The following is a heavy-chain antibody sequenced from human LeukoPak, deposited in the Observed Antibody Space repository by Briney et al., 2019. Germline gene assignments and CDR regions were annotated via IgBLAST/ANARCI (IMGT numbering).Heavy chain of an antibody. V-gene: IGHV1-8*01. CDR3: ARTTTKVAAAGTSWFDP. D-gene: IGHD6-13*01. CDR1: RYTFTSYD. CDR2: MNPNSGIT. J-gene: IGHJ5*02. Sequence: ASVKVSCKASRYTFTSYDINWVRQAPGQGLEWMGWMNPNSGITGYAQKFQGRVTMTRNTSISTAYMELSSLRSEDKAVYYCARTTTKVAAAGTSWFDPWGQGTLVTVSS.